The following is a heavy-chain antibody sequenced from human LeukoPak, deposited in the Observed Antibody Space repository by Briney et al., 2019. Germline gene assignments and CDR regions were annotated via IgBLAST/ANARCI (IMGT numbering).Heavy chain of an antibody. CDR1: GYTFTTYG. J-gene: IGHJ4*02. CDR2: ISVNSGKT. V-gene: IGHV1-18*01. CDR3: ARDNRWSDYPPLGY. D-gene: IGHD3-3*01. Sequence: ASVKVSCKASGYTFTTYGISWVRQAPGQGLEWMGWISVNSGKTNYAQKLQGRVTMTTDTSTSTAYMELRSLRCDDTAVYYCARDNRWSDYPPLGYWGQGTLVTVSS.